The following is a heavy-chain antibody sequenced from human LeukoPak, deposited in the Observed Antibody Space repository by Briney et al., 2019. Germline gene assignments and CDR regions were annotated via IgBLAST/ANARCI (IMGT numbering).Heavy chain of an antibody. CDR1: GYTFTGYY. V-gene: IGHV1-2*02. D-gene: IGHD1-26*01. CDR3: ASYRGSYYKDAFDI. J-gene: IGHJ3*02. CDR2: INPNSGGT. Sequence: ASVKVSCKASGYTFTGYYMHWVRQAPGQGLEWMGWINPNSGGTNYAQKFQGRVTMTRDTSISTAYMELSRLRSDDTAVYYCASYRGSYYKDAFDIWGQGTMVTVSS.